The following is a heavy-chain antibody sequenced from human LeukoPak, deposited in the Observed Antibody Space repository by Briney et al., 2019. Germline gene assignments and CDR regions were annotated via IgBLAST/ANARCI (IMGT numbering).Heavy chain of an antibody. J-gene: IGHJ4*02. CDR1: GYTFTGYY. CDR2: INPNSGGT. CDR3: ARGPPSYYYDSSGYPQGLFDY. D-gene: IGHD3-22*01. V-gene: IGHV1-2*02. Sequence: GASVKVSCKASGYTFTGYYMHWLRQAPGQGLEWMGWINPNSGGTNYAQKFQGRVTMTRDTSISTAYMELSRLRSDDTAVYYCARGPPSYYYDSSGYPQGLFDYWGQGTLVTVSS.